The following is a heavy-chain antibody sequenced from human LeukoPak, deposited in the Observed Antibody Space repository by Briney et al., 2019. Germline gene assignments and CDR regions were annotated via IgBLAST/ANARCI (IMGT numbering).Heavy chain of an antibody. D-gene: IGHD4-23*01. Sequence: PGTSLTLSCAASGFTFNIYAMHWLRHAPGKGLEWVALLAYDGTNQYYADSVKGRFTISRDNSKNTLYLQMSSLRAEDTAVYYCARVRLRLTFLTRRVGAFDIWGQGTMVTVSS. CDR2: LAYDGTNQ. V-gene: IGHV3-30*04. CDR3: ARVRLRLTFLTRRVGAFDI. J-gene: IGHJ3*02. CDR1: GFTFNIYA.